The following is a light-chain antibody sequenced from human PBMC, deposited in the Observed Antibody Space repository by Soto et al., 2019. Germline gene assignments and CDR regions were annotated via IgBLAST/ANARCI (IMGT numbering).Light chain of an antibody. J-gene: IGKJ1*01. CDR2: WAS. CDR3: QQYYSTPPT. Sequence: DIVMTQSPDSLAESLGERATINCKSSQSVLYSSINKNYLAWYQQKPGQPPKLLIYWASTRESGVPDRFSGSGSGTDFTLTITSLQAEDVAVYYCQQYYSTPPTFGQGTKVEIK. V-gene: IGKV4-1*01. CDR1: QSVLYSSINKNY.